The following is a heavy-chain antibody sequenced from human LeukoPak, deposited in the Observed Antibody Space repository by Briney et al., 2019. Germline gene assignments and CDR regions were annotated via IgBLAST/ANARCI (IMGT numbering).Heavy chain of an antibody. D-gene: IGHD3-10*01. J-gene: IGHJ4*02. Sequence: GASVKVSCKASGYTFTGYYMHWVRQAPGQGLEWMGWINPNSGGTNYAQKFQGRVTMTRDTSISTAYMELSRLRSDDTAVYYCARESYGSGSPVDYWGQGTLVTVSS. CDR1: GYTFTGYY. CDR2: INPNSGGT. V-gene: IGHV1-2*02. CDR3: ARESYGSGSPVDY.